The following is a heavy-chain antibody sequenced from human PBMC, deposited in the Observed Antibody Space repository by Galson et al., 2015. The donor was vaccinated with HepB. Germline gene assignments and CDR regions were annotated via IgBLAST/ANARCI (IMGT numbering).Heavy chain of an antibody. CDR1: GGTLTNYA. CDR2: IIPILHTP. V-gene: IGHV1-69*05. Sequence: SVKVSCKASGGTLTNYALSWVRQAPGQGLEWMGGIIPILHTPNYAQKFQGRVTISTDESTSTVYMELSSLRSEDTAFYYCAREGHYYDSRGYYGVFDIWGQGTMVTVSS. D-gene: IGHD3-22*01. CDR3: AREGHYYDSRGYYGVFDI. J-gene: IGHJ3*02.